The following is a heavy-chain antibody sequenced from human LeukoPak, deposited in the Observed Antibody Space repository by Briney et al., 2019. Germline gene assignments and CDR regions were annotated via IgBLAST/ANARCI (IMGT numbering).Heavy chain of an antibody. CDR2: ISSSSYI. V-gene: IGHV3-21*01. J-gene: IGHJ4*02. CDR1: GLTFSSYS. Sequence: GGSLRLSCAASGLTFSSYSMNWVRQAPGKGLEWVSSISSSSYIYYADSVKGRFTISRDNAKNSLYLQMNSLRAEDTAVYYCAGDPSAYSSGWYPDYWGQGTLVTVSS. D-gene: IGHD6-19*01. CDR3: AGDPSAYSSGWYPDY.